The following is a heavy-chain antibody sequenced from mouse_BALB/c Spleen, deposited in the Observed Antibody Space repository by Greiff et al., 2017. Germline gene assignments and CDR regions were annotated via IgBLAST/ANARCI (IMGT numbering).Heavy chain of an antibody. CDR3: ARGDYGSSSAY. CDR2: ISDGGSYT. V-gene: IGHV5-4*02. Sequence: EVKLVESGGGLVKPGGSLKLSCAASGFTFSDYYMYWVRQTPEKRLEWVATISDGGSYTYYPDSVKGRFTISRDNAKNNLYLQMSSLKSEDTAMYYCARGDYGSSSAYWGQGTLVTVSA. CDR1: GFTFSDYY. J-gene: IGHJ3*01. D-gene: IGHD1-1*01.